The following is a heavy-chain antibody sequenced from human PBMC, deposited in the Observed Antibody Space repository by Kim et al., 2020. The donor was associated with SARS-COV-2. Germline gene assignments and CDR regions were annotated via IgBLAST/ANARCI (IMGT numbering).Heavy chain of an antibody. D-gene: IGHD1-26*01. CDR1: GGSFSGYY. V-gene: IGHV4-34*01. Sequence: SETLSLTCAVYGGSFSGYYWSWIRQPPGKRLEWIGEINHSGSTNYNPSLKSRVTISVDTSKNQFSLKLSSVTAADTAVYYCASIVGATRGAFDIWGQGTMVTVSS. CDR3: ASIVGATRGAFDI. CDR2: INHSGST. J-gene: IGHJ3*02.